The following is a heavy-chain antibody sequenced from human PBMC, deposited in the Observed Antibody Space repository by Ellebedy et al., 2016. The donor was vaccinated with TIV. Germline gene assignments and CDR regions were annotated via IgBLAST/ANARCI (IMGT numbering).Heavy chain of an antibody. D-gene: IGHD6-13*01. CDR1: GYTFTANY. V-gene: IGHV1-2*02. CDR3: ARVRRGSSGMDV. CDR2: INPDSGGT. Sequence: ASVKVSCKASGYTFTANYIHWVRQAPGQGLEWMGWINPDSGGTNFAQKFQDRVCMTRDTSVSTAYMELSRLESDDTAVYYCARVRRGSSGMDVWGQGTTVTVS. J-gene: IGHJ6*02.